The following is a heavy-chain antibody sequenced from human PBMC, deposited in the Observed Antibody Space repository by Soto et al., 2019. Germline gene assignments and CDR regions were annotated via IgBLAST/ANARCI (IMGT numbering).Heavy chain of an antibody. J-gene: IGHJ1*01. CDR2: ISGSGGST. CDR3: AKGYGYSSSWYAEYFQH. Sequence: EVQLLESGGGLVQPGGSLRLSCAASGFTFSSYAMSWVRQAPGKGLEWVSAISGSGGSTYYADSVKGRFTISRDNSKNTLYLQMNSLRAEDTAVYYCAKGYGYSSSWYAEYFQHWGQGTLVTVSS. V-gene: IGHV3-23*01. D-gene: IGHD6-13*01. CDR1: GFTFSSYA.